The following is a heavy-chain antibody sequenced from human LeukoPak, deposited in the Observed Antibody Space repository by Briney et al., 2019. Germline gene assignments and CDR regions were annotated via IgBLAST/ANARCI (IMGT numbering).Heavy chain of an antibody. V-gene: IGHV1-18*01. D-gene: IGHD2-2*01. CDR2: ISAYNGNT. J-gene: IGHJ6*02. Sequence: ASVKLSCKASGYTFTSYDINWVRQATGPGLEWMGWISAYNGNTNYAQKLQGRVTMTTDTSTSTAYMELRSLRSDDTAVYYCARVYCSSTSCLGDGMDVWGQGTTVTVSS. CDR3: ARVYCSSTSCLGDGMDV. CDR1: GYTFTSYD.